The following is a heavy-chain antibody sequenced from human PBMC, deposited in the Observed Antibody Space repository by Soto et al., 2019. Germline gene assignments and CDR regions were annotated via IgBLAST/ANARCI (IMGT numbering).Heavy chain of an antibody. V-gene: IGHV3-23*01. CDR1: GFTFSSYA. Sequence: PGGSLRLSCAASGFTFSSYAMSWVRQAPGKGLEWVSAISGSGGSTYYADSVKGRFTISRDNSKNTLYLQMNSLRAEDTAVYYCAKVAAIFGVVPGGFDPWGQGXLVTVYS. CDR2: ISGSGGST. D-gene: IGHD3-3*01. CDR3: AKVAAIFGVVPGGFDP. J-gene: IGHJ5*02.